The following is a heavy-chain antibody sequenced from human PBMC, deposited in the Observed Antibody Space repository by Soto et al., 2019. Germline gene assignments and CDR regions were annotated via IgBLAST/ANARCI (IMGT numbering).Heavy chain of an antibody. Sequence: SETLSLTCNVSGESISSGGYYWSWIRHHPGKGLEWIGYIYDSESAYYNPSLKSRVTISMDTSKNHFAMRLSSVTGADTAVYYFAKGLTMIVVVSARFDYWGQGTLVTVSS. CDR2: IYDSESA. D-gene: IGHD3-22*01. CDR3: AKGLTMIVVVSARFDY. V-gene: IGHV4-31*03. J-gene: IGHJ4*02. CDR1: GESISSGGYY.